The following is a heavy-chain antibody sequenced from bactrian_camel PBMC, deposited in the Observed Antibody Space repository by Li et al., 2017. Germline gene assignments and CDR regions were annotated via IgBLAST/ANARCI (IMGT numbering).Heavy chain of an antibody. Sequence: QVQLVESGGGSVQAGGSLRLSCAASGNRLSSYCMGWFRQAPGKEREGVAAIVTGRGERYADSVKGRFAISRDNAKNTLYLQLNSLKTEDTAMYYCAKGPAGWSDWGQGTQVTVS. CDR3: AKGPAGWSD. CDR2: IVTGRGE. J-gene: IGHJ4*01. D-gene: IGHD6*01. CDR1: GNRLSSYC. V-gene: IGHV3S1*01.